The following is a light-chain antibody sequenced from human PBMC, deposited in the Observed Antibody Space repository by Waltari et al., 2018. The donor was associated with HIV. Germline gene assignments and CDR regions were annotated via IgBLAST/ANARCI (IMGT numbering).Light chain of an antibody. V-gene: IGLV1-40*01. CDR2: GNT. J-gene: IGLJ3*02. CDR3: QSYDNSLSGHWG. CDR1: SSNIGAGYD. Sequence: QSALTQPPSVSGAPGQRVTISCTGSSSNIGAGYDVHWYQQLPGTAPKLLISGNTTRPSGVPDRFSGSKSGPSASLAITGLQTEDEGTYYCQSYDNSLSGHWGFGGGTKLTVL.